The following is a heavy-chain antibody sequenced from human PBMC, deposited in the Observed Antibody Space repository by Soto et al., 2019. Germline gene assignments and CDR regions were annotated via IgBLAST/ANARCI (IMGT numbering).Heavy chain of an antibody. J-gene: IGHJ1*01. Sequence: LLVQSGPEVKKPGSSVRVSCKDSGGLFSSFAVSWVRPAPGQGLERLGGIIPVFGTTNYAEKFQGRVTITADESTNTAYMELSGLRSGDTAXXXXARGGGPYVWFNEFWGQGTLVTVSS. D-gene: IGHD3-16*01. V-gene: IGHV1-69*01. CDR3: ARGGGPYVWFNEF. CDR1: GGLFSSFA. CDR2: IIPVFGTT.